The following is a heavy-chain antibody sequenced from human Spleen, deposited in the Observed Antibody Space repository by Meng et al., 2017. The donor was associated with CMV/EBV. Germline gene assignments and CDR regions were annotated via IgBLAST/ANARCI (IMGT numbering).Heavy chain of an antibody. CDR3: ARRYCISASCYRGFDY. CDR2: AFHSGNT. D-gene: IGHD2-2*02. J-gene: IGHJ4*02. V-gene: IGHV4-38-2*02. Sequence: ESLKISCTVSDYSISNGYYWGWLRQPPGKGLEWIGNAFHSGNTYYNPSLRSRVTISVDTSKNQFSLRMSSVTAADTAVYYCARRYCISASCYRGFDYWGQGTLVTVSS. CDR1: DYSISNGYY.